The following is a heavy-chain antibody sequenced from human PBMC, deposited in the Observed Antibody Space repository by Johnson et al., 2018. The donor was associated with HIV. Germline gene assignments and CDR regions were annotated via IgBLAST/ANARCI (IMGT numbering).Heavy chain of an antibody. CDR2: ISSGGPS. Sequence: MQLVESGGGLVQPGGSLRLSCAASGFTVSSNYMSWARQAPGKGLEWVSVISSGGPSYYAGSVRGGFTVSRDNSKNNLYLQMNSRRAEDTALYDCARAHPFYGGNSEGAFDIWGQGTMVTVSS. V-gene: IGHV3-66*01. J-gene: IGHJ3*02. D-gene: IGHD4-23*01. CDR1: GFTVSSNY. CDR3: ARAHPFYGGNSEGAFDI.